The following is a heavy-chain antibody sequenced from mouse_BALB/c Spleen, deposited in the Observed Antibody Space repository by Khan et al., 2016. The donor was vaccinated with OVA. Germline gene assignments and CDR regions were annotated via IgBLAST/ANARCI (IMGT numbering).Heavy chain of an antibody. CDR3: ANHGSSSSWLTD. CDR2: INPSTGYT. CDR1: GYTFTSYW. D-gene: IGHD1-1*01. J-gene: IGHJ3*01. Sequence: QVQLQQSGAELAKPGASVKMSCKASGYTFTSYWMHWVKQRPGPGLEWIGYINPSTGYTEYNQRFKVKATLTADNSSSTASMQPSSLTSEESAVYDCANHGSSSSWLTDWGQGTLVTVSA. V-gene: IGHV1-7*01.